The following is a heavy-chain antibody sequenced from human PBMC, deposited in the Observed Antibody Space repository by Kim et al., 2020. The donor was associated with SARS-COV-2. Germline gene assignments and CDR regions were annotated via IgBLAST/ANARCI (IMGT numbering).Heavy chain of an antibody. J-gene: IGHJ4*02. CDR2: ISADNGNT. CDR1: GYTFTSYG. V-gene: IGHV1-18*01. CDR3: ARSRWGLRSVTLAPADPFDY. Sequence: ASVKVSCKASGYTFTSYGISWVRQAPGQGLEWMGWISADNGNTNYAQKLQGRVTMTTDTSTSTAYMELRSLRSDDTAVYYCARSRWGLRSVTLAPADPFDYWGQGTLVTVSS. D-gene: IGHD1-26*01.